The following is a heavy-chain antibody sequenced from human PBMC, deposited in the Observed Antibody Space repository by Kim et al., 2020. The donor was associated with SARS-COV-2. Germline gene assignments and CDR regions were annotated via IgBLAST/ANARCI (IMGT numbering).Heavy chain of an antibody. V-gene: IGHV4-39*01. D-gene: IGHD3-10*01. J-gene: IGHJ5*01. CDR3: ARHSPMVRGVVPGWFD. CDR1: GGSISSSTYY. Sequence: SETLSLTCTVSGGSISSSTYYWGWIRQPPGKGLEWIGSIYFSRTTYYTPSLQRRCTISVDTSRNQFSLRLSSVTAADTVVYYCARHSPMVRGVVPGWFD. CDR2: IYFSRTT.